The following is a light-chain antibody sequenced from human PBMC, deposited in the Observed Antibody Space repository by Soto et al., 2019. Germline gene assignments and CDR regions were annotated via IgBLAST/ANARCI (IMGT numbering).Light chain of an antibody. V-gene: IGLV1-40*01. CDR2: GND. CDR3: QAYDNSRSAWV. J-gene: IGLJ3*02. Sequence: QAVVTQPPSGSGAPGQTVTVSCAGSSSNIGAGYDVHWYQQLPGSAPQLLIYGNDNRPSGVPDRFSGSKSDTSASLAITGLQAEDEGDYYCQAYDNSRSAWVFGGGTKVTVL. CDR1: SSNIGAGYD.